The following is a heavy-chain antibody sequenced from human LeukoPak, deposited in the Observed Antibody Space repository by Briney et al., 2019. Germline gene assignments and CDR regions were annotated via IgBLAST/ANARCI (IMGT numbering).Heavy chain of an antibody. CDR2: ISGSGGST. V-gene: IGHV3-23*01. CDR1: GFTFSSYA. D-gene: IGHD3-3*01. CDR3: TTNYDFWSGSMGAFDI. J-gene: IGHJ3*02. Sequence: SGGSLRLSCAASGFTFSSYAMSWVRQAPGKGLEWVSAISGSGGSTYYSDSVKGRFTISRDNPKNTLYLQMDSLRAEDTAVYYCTTNYDFWSGSMGAFDIWGQGTMVTVSS.